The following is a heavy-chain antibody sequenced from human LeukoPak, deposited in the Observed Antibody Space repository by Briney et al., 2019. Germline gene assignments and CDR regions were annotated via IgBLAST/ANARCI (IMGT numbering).Heavy chain of an antibody. CDR2: IRSKAYGGTT. Sequence: GGSLRLSCTASGFTFGDYAMSWVRQAPGKGLEWVGFIRSKAYGGTTEYAASVKGRFTISRDDSKSIAYLQMNSLKTEDTAVYYCTRVSGSYGPDSNWGQGTLVTVSS. CDR3: TRVSGSYGPDSN. CDR1: GFTFGDYA. J-gene: IGHJ4*02. D-gene: IGHD1-26*01. V-gene: IGHV3-49*04.